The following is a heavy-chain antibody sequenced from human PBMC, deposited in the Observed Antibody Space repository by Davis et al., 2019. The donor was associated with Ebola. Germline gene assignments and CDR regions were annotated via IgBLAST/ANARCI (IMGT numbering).Heavy chain of an antibody. V-gene: IGHV3-21*01. Sequence: GESLKISCAASGFPFTTYTMNWVRQAPGKGLEWVSSISSYSDNIYYADSVKGRFTISRDNSKNTLYLQMNSLRAEDTAVYYCARGLGYCSSTSCSRWFDPWGQGTLVTVSS. D-gene: IGHD2-2*01. J-gene: IGHJ5*02. CDR1: GFPFTTYT. CDR3: ARGLGYCSSTSCSRWFDP. CDR2: ISSYSDNI.